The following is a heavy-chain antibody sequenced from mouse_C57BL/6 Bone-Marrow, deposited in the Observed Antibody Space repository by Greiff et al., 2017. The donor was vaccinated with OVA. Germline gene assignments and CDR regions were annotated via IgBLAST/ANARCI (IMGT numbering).Heavy chain of an antibody. D-gene: IGHD1-1*01. CDR2: IYPGSGST. CDR1: GYTFTSYW. V-gene: IGHV1-55*01. CDR3: EIGNYYGSSYPYWYFDV. J-gene: IGHJ1*03. Sequence: QVQLQQPGAELVKPGASVKMSCKASGYTFTSYWITWVKQRPGQGLEWIGDIYPGSGSTNYNEKFKSKATLTVDTSSSTAYMQLSSLTSEDSAVYACEIGNYYGSSYPYWYFDVWGTGTTVTVSS.